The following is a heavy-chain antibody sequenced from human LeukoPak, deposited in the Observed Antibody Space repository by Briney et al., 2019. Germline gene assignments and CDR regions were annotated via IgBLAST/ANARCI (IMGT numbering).Heavy chain of an antibody. V-gene: IGHV3-23*01. CDR3: ARDISSSSEELFGY. D-gene: IGHD6-6*01. CDR1: GFTFSSYA. CDR2: ISGSGGST. Sequence: PGGSLRLSCAASGFTFSSYAMSWVRQAPGKGLEWVSAISGSGGSTYYADSVKGRFTISRDNSKNTLYLQMNSLRAEDTAVYYCARDISSSSEELFGYWGQGTLVTVSS. J-gene: IGHJ4*02.